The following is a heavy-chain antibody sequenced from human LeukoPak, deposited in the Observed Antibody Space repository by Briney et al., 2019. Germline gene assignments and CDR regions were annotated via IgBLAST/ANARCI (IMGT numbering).Heavy chain of an antibody. V-gene: IGHV1-3*01. CDR2: INAGNGNT. D-gene: IGHD4-17*01. Sequence: ASVKVSCKASGYTFTSYAMHWVRQAPGQRLEWMGWINAGNGNTKYSQKFQGRVTITRDTSASTAYMELSSLRSEDTAVYYCARVWDYGDGFGYWGQGTLVTVSS. J-gene: IGHJ4*02. CDR3: ARVWDYGDGFGY. CDR1: GYTFTSYA.